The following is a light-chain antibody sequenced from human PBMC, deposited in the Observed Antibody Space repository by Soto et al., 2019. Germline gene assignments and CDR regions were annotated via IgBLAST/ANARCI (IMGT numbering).Light chain of an antibody. Sequence: EIVLTQSPGTLSLSPGEGATLSCRASQSVSSSYLAWYQQKPGQAPRLLIFGASGRATGIPARFSGSGSGTDFTLTISRLEPEDFSVDYYQQYAASPTWTFGQGTKVEVK. V-gene: IGKV3-20*01. CDR1: QSVSSSY. CDR2: GAS. J-gene: IGKJ1*01. CDR3: QQYAASPTWT.